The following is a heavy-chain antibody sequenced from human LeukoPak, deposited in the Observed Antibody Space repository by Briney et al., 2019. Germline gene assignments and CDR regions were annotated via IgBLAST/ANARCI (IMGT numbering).Heavy chain of an antibody. CDR1: GFTFSAYW. CDR2: LSHDGGQQ. D-gene: IGHD5-18*01. Sequence: GGTLRLSCAASGFTFSAYWMTRVREAPGEGLEWVATLSHDGGQQYSVASLKGRFPIPRDNPKNSLYLQLNSLRAEATAVYYCARTFDRETAILDYFYYYMDVWGNGTTVIVSS. J-gene: IGHJ6*03. CDR3: ARTFDRETAILDYFYYYMDV. V-gene: IGHV3-7*01.